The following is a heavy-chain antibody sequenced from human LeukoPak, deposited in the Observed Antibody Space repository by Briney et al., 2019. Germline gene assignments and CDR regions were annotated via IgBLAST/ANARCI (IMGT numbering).Heavy chain of an antibody. CDR1: GGSFSGYY. J-gene: IGHJ5*02. CDR2: INHSGST. Sequence: SETLSLTCAVYGGSFSGYYWSWIRQPPGKGLEWIGEINHSGSTNHNPSPKSRVTISVDTSKNQFSLKLSSVTAADTAVYYCARGPLSVNWFDPWGQGTLVTVSS. CDR3: ARGPLSVNWFDP. V-gene: IGHV4-34*01.